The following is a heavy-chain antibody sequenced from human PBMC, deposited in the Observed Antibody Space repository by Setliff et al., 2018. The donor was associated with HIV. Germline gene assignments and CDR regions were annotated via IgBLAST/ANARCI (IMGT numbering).Heavy chain of an antibody. CDR3: ARAIYSGGWYGMDV. D-gene: IGHD5-12*01. CDR2: IWHDGSAK. V-gene: IGHV3-33*01. Sequence: SLRLSCAASGFTFTTYGMHWVRQAPGKGLEWVAVIWHDGSAKYYADSVKGRFTISRDNSKNTLDLEMNSLRGEDTAVYYCARAIYSGGWYGMDVWGKGTTVTVSS. J-gene: IGHJ6*04. CDR1: GFTFTTYG.